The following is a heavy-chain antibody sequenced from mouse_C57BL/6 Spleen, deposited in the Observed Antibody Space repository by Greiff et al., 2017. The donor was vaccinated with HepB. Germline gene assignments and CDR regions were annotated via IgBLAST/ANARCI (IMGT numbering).Heavy chain of an antibody. D-gene: IGHD3-1*01. V-gene: IGHV3-6*01. Sequence: EVQRVESGPGLVKPSQSLSLTCSVTGYSITSGYYWNWIRQFPGNKLEWMGYISYDGSNNYNPSLKNRISITRDTSKNQFSLKLNSVTTEDTATYYCARDRGAWGQGTTLTVSS. CDR1: GYSITSGYY. CDR3: ARDRGA. J-gene: IGHJ2*01. CDR2: ISYDGSN.